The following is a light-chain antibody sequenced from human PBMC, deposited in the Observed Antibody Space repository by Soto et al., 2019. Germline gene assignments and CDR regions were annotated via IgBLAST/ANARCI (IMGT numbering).Light chain of an antibody. CDR2: AAS. J-gene: IGKJ2*01. CDR3: QHLSEYRYT. V-gene: IGKV1-9*01. CDR1: QCVSSC. Sequence: DIQLTQSPSFLSASPGDRDTITCRASQCVSSCLAWYQHNPGEAPRLLIYAASRWQNGVPTSFSGSGTGTVCTPIISRLQPDDCGSYCRQHLSEYRYTFGEGTKVEIK.